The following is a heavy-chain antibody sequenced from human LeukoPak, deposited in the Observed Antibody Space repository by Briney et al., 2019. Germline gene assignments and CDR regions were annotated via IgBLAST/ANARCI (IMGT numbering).Heavy chain of an antibody. CDR1: GGSISGYY. J-gene: IGHJ5*02. D-gene: IGHD1-1*01. CDR2: IHSSGSN. CDR3: ARGVGTTSNWFDP. V-gene: IGHV4-59*01. Sequence: SETLSLTCTVSGGSISGYYWSWIRQAPGKGLEWVAYIHSSGSNNCSPSLKSRVTISVDTSKNQFSLKLNSVTAADTAVYYCARGVGTTSNWFDPWGQGTLVTVSS.